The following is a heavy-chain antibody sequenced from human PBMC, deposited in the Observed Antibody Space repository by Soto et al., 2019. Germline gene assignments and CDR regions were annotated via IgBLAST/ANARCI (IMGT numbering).Heavy chain of an antibody. V-gene: IGHV4-39*01. CDR2: IYSSGST. CDR1: GGSISSSSYY. Sequence: QLQLQESGPGLVKPSETLSLTCTVSGGSISSSSYYWGWIRKPPGKGLQWIGSIYSSGSTYYNPSLNSRVTIAVDTSNNHLSLKLSSVTAEDTAVYYWAIHPRTISLADNLGQRTLVTVSS. J-gene: IGHJ4*02. CDR3: AIHPRTISLADN. D-gene: IGHD3-9*01.